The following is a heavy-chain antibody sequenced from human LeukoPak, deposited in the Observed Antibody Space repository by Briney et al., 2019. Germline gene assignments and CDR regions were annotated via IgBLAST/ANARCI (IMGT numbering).Heavy chain of an antibody. J-gene: IGHJ4*02. D-gene: IGHD6-19*01. CDR2: ISGSGGST. CDR3: AKVVFEFQWLGPAGAFDY. Sequence: PGRSLRLSCAASGFTFSSYAMSWVRQAPGKGLEWVSAISGSGGSTYYADSVKGRFTISRDNSKNTLYLQMNSLRAEDTAVYYCAKVVFEFQWLGPAGAFDYWGQGTLVTVPS. V-gene: IGHV3-23*01. CDR1: GFTFSSYA.